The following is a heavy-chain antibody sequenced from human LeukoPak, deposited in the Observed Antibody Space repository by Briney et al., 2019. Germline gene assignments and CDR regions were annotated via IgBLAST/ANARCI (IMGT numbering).Heavy chain of an antibody. CDR2: INPNSGGT. CDR3: ARDLSSGSDLDY. Sequence: ASVNVSGKASGYTFTGCYMHWVRQAPGQGLEWMGWINPNSGGTNYAQKFQGRVTMTRDTSISTAYMELSRLRSDDTAVYYCARDLSSGSDLDYWGQGTLVTVSS. CDR1: GYTFTGCY. V-gene: IGHV1-2*02. D-gene: IGHD6-19*01. J-gene: IGHJ4*02.